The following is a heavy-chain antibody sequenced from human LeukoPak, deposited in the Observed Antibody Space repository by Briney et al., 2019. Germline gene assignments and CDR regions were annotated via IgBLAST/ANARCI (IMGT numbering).Heavy chain of an antibody. J-gene: IGHJ3*02. D-gene: IGHD2-15*01. CDR2: IIPILGIA. Sequence: SVKVSCKASGGTFSSYAISWVRQAPGQGLEWMGRIIPILGIANYAQKFQGRVTITADKSTSTAYMELSSLRSEDTAVYYCAKLSGGSRKDAFDIWGQGTMVTVSS. CDR3: AKLSGGSRKDAFDI. CDR1: GGTFSSYA. V-gene: IGHV1-69*04.